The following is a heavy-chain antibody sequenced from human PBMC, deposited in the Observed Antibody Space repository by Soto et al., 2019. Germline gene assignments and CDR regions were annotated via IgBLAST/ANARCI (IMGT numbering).Heavy chain of an antibody. Sequence: ASVKVSCKASGYTFTGHFMHWVRQAPGQGFEWMGWINPNSGGTNYVQRFQGRVSMTRDTSISTAYMELSRLTSDDTAVYYCARDDYCGNSGVLVDFWGQGTLVTVSS. CDR2: INPNSGGT. V-gene: IGHV1-2*02. CDR3: ARDDYCGNSGVLVDF. D-gene: IGHD4-17*01. CDR1: GYTFTGHF. J-gene: IGHJ4*02.